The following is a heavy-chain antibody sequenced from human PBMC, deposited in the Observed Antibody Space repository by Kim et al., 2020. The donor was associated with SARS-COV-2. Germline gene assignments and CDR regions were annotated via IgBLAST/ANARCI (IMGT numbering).Heavy chain of an antibody. V-gene: IGHV3-11*01. J-gene: IGHJ3*01. CDR3: ARVTFGDLSAYHFDL. D-gene: IGHD3-10*01. CDR1: GFTFSDSY. CDR2: ISSSGSYV. Sequence: GGSLRLSCAASGFTFSDSYMTWIRQAPGKGLEWVSSISSSGSYVNYADSVKGRFTISRDNAKNSLYLQMSSLRAEDTALYYCARVTFGDLSAYHFDLWG.